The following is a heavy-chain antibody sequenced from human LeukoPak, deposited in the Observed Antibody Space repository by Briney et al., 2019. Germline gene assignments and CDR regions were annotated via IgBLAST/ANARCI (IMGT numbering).Heavy chain of an antibody. J-gene: IGHJ4*02. D-gene: IGHD6-19*01. CDR1: GFTFSSYA. Sequence: PGGSLRLSCAASGFTFSSYAMSWVRQAPGKGLEWVSGISGSGGSTYYADSVKGRFTISRDNSKNTLYLQMNSLRAEDTAVYYCAKLLGIAVAGTLGYWGQGTLVTVSS. CDR3: AKLLGIAVAGTLGY. V-gene: IGHV3-23*01. CDR2: ISGSGGST.